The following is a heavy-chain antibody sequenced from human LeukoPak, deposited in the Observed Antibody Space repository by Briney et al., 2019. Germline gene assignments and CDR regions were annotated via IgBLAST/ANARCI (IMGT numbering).Heavy chain of an antibody. CDR1: GYTFTTYY. CDR3: VRAGGYCSSPSCYTWVEFPGYYYMDV. CDR2: INPSGGST. J-gene: IGHJ6*03. Sequence: GASVKVSCKASGYTFTTYYIHWVRQAPGQGLEWMGIINPSGGSTSYAQKFQGRVTMTRDTSTSTVYMELSSLRSEDTAMYYCVRAGGYCSSPSCYTWVEFPGYYYMDVWGKGTTVTVSS. V-gene: IGHV1-46*01. D-gene: IGHD2-2*02.